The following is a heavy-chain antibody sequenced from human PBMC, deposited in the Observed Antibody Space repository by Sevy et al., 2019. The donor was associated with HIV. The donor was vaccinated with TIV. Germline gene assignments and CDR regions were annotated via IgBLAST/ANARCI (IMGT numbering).Heavy chain of an antibody. CDR2: ISGYNGYT. Sequence: VKVSCKASGYSFTNYGIGWVRQAPGQGLEWMGWISGYNGYTNYAQNLQGRVTMTTDTSTNTAYMELRSLRSDDTAIYYCAKEGKNIRSWFDPWGQGTLVTVSS. CDR1: GYSFTNYG. D-gene: IGHD3-3*02. CDR3: AKEGKNIRSWFDP. V-gene: IGHV1-18*01. J-gene: IGHJ5*02.